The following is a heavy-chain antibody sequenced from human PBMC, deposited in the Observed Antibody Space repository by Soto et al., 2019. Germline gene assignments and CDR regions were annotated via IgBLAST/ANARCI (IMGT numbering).Heavy chain of an antibody. CDR2: INPSGGST. J-gene: IGHJ3*02. CDR3: ARDQGTTAKQDAFDI. V-gene: IGHV1-46*01. D-gene: IGHD6-25*01. CDR1: GYTFTSYY. Sequence: ASVKVSCKASGYTFTSYYMHWVGQAAGQGLEWMGIINPSGGSTSYAQKFQGRVTMTRDTSTSTVYMELSSLRSEDTAVYYCARDQGTTAKQDAFDIWGQGTMVTVSS.